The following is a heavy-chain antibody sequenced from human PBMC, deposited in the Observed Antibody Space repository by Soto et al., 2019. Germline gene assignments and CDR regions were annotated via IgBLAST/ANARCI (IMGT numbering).Heavy chain of an antibody. D-gene: IGHD6-13*01. Sequence: QVRLQESGPGLVKPSQTLSLTCTVSGGSISSGGYYWSWIRQHPGKGLEWIGYIYYSGSTYYNPSLKSRVTISVDTSKNQFSLKLSSVTAADTAVYYCARGTRLAAAGTDYWGQGTLVTVSS. CDR1: GGSISSGGYY. J-gene: IGHJ4*02. V-gene: IGHV4-31*03. CDR3: ARGTRLAAAGTDY. CDR2: IYYSGST.